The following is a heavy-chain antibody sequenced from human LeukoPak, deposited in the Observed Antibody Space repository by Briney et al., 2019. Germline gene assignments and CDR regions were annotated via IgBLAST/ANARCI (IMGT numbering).Heavy chain of an antibody. D-gene: IGHD4-17*01. CDR2: ISGSGGST. V-gene: IGHV3-23*01. Sequence: GGSLRLSCAASGFTFSSYAMSWVRQAPGKGLKWVSAISGSGGSTYYADSVKGRFTISRDNSKNTLYLQMNSLRAEDTAVYYCAKGFLGYYGDYQYYFDYWGQGTLVTVSS. CDR3: AKGFLGYYGDYQYYFDY. J-gene: IGHJ4*02. CDR1: GFTFSSYA.